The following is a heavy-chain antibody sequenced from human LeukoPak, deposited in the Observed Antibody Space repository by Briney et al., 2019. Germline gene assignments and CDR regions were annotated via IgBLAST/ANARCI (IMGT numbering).Heavy chain of an antibody. D-gene: IGHD5-12*01. CDR1: GFIFSDHY. J-gene: IGHJ4*02. CDR3: ARRIVAAGGYFDS. Sequence: RGSLRLSCAASGFIFSDHYMSWIRQAPGKGLEWISYITSSSSKMFYADSVKGRFTISRDNSKNSLFLQMDSLRVEDTAVYYCARRIVAAGGYFDSWGQGILVIVSS. CDR2: ITSSSSKM. V-gene: IGHV3-11*01.